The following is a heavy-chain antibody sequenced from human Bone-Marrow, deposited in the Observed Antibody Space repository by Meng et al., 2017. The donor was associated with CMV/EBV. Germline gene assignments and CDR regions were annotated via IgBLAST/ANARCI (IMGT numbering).Heavy chain of an antibody. CDR3: ARSSSSWGGVFDY. Sequence: GESLKISCAASGFTFDDYGMSWVRQAPGKGLEWVSSISSSSSYIYYADSVKGRFTISRDNAKNSLYLQMNSLRAEDTAVYYCARSSSSWGGVFDYWGQGTLVTVSS. CDR2: ISSSSSYI. V-gene: IGHV3-21*01. CDR1: GFTFDDYG. J-gene: IGHJ4*02. D-gene: IGHD6-13*01.